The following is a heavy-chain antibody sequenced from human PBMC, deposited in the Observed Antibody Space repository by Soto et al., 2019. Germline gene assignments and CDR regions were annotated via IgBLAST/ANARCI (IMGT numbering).Heavy chain of an antibody. Sequence: RLSFEASGFTFSTYAMTWVRQAPGKGLEWVSSVRDSGANTYYAESVKGRFTVSRDNSKSTVYLQMSSPRGNDTALYFCARSRRTYGDYYDLWGQGTVVTVSS. D-gene: IGHD4-17*01. CDR1: GFTFSTYA. V-gene: IGHV3-23*01. CDR3: ARSRRTYGDYYDL. CDR2: VRDSGANT. J-gene: IGHJ4*02.